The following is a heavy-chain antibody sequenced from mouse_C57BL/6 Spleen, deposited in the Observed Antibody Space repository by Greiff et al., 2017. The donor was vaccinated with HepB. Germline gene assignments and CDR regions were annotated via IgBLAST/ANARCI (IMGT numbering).Heavy chain of an antibody. Sequence: LQESGAELVRPGSSVKLSCKASGYTFTSYWMDWVKQRPGQGLEWIGNIYPSDSETHYNQKFKDKATLTVDKSSSTAYMQISSLTSEDSAVYYCARGGARQLSDLYAMDYWGQGTSVTVAS. D-gene: IGHD3-2*02. V-gene: IGHV1-61*01. J-gene: IGHJ4*01. CDR1: GYTFTSYW. CDR2: IYPSDSET. CDR3: ARGGARQLSDLYAMDY.